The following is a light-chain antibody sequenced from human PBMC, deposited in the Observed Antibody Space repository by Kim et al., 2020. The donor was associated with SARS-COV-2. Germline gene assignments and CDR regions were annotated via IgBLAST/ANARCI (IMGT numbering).Light chain of an antibody. CDR3: QQYVSSPRT. V-gene: IGKV3-20*01. J-gene: IGKJ1*01. CDR2: DTS. Sequence: LSPGERVTLSCRASQSVRSSYLAWYQQKPGQAPRLLIYDTSSRAAGIPDRFSGSGSGTDFTLTISRLEPEDSAVYYCQQYVSSPRTFGQGTKLEI. CDR1: QSVRSSY.